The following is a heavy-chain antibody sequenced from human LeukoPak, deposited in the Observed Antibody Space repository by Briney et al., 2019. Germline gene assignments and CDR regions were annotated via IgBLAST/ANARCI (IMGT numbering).Heavy chain of an antibody. V-gene: IGHV1-18*01. Sequence: ASVKVSCKASGYTFTSYGISWMQQAPGQGLEWMGWISAYNGNTNYAQKLQGRVTMTTDTSTSTAYMELRSLRSDDTAVYYCALSGSYAPFDYWGQGTLVTVSS. D-gene: IGHD1-26*01. CDR2: ISAYNGNT. CDR1: GYTFTSYG. CDR3: ALSGSYAPFDY. J-gene: IGHJ4*02.